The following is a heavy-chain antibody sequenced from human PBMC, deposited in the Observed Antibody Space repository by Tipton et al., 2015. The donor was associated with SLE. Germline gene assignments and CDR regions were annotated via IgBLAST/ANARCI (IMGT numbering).Heavy chain of an antibody. CDR2: LYYSGNT. V-gene: IGHV4-39*07. Sequence: TLSLTCTVSGGSIRSSRHFWGWIRQPPGKGLEWIRFLYYSGNTYYNPSLKSPVTLSIDTSKNQFSLKMRSVTAADTAVYYCARLISAYDCNFDYWGQGTLVTVSS. D-gene: IGHD5-12*01. CDR3: ARLISAYDCNFDY. J-gene: IGHJ4*02. CDR1: GGSIRSSRHF.